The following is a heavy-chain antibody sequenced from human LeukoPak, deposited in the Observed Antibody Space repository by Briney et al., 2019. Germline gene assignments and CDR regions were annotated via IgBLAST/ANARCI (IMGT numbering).Heavy chain of an antibody. J-gene: IGHJ5*02. CDR3: ASSPSYGPPDP. V-gene: IGHV3-23*01. Sequence: GGTLRLSCAASGFTFSSYGMSWVRQAPGKGLEWVSAISGSGGSTYYADSVKGRFTISRDNSKNTLYLQMNSLRAEDTAVYYCASSPSYGPPDPWGQGTLVTVSS. D-gene: IGHD5-18*01. CDR2: ISGSGGST. CDR1: GFTFSSYG.